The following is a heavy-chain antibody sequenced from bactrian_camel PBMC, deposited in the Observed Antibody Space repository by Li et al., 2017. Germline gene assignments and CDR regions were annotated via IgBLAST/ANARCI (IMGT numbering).Heavy chain of an antibody. V-gene: IGHV3S55*01. CDR3: AASTNPYYSRCNYVS. Sequence: QLVESGGGSVQAGGSLRVSCVASGYTVSSRCFAWFRQAPGQERQRVARIGSSGSTRYADSVKGRFNISKDDAKKTLYLQLNNLKPEDTAMYYCAASTNPYYSRCNYVSWGQGTQVTVS. D-gene: IGHD4*01. CDR2: IGSSGST. CDR1: GYTVSSRC. J-gene: IGHJ4*01.